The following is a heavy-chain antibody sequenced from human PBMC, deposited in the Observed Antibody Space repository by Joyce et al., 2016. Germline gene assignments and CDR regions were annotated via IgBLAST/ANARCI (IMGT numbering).Heavy chain of an antibody. V-gene: IGHV2-5*02. J-gene: IGHJ4*02. CDR1: GFSLDTDGMG. CDR2: IYWDGDK. CDR3: ARAKTVTYFVDS. D-gene: IGHD2/OR15-2a*01. Sequence: QITLKESGPTLVKPTQTLTLTCNVSGFSLDTDGMGVGWIRQPPGQALEWLALIYWDGDKRFNPSLKTRLVISKNASRGQVVLSLGNMDPVDTATYFCARAKTVTYFVDSWGPGTLVTVSS.